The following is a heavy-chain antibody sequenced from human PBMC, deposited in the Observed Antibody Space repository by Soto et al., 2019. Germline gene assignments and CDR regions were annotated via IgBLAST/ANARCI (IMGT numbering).Heavy chain of an antibody. CDR1: GFTFSSYA. Sequence: EVQLLESGGGLVQPGGSLRLSCAASGFTFSSYAMSWVRQAPGKGLEWVSAISGSGGSTYYADSVKGRFTSSRDNSKNTPYLQMTTLRAEDTDVYYCAKDTHSVGPAAMPPPFYYYYGMDVWVQGTTVAVSS. CDR2: ISGSGGST. CDR3: AKDTHSVGPAAMPPPFYYYYGMDV. J-gene: IGHJ6*01. V-gene: IGHV3-23*01. D-gene: IGHD2-2*01.